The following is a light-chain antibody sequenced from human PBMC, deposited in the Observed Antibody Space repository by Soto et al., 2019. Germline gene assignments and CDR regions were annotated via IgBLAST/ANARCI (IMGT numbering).Light chain of an antibody. CDR2: DAS. V-gene: IGKV3-11*01. Sequence: EIVLPQSPATLSLSPGERATLSCRASQSVSSYLARYQQKPGSAPRLLIYDASNRATGIPARFSGSGSGTDFTLTISTLEPEDFAVYYCQQRSNWPPWTFGQGTKVEIK. J-gene: IGKJ1*01. CDR1: QSVSSY. CDR3: QQRSNWPPWT.